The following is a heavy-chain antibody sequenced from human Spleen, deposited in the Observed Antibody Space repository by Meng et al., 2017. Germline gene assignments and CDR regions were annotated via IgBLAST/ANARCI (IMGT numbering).Heavy chain of an antibody. CDR1: GYRFSTYW. D-gene: IGHD3-9*01. J-gene: IGHJ4*02. CDR3: ARGGYDVLTASYSRPQDY. CDR2: IYPNDSDS. Sequence: GESLKISCKNSGYRFSTYWIGWVRQMPGKGLEWMGIIYPNDSDSRYSPSFQGQVTISADKSISTVYLQWSSLKASDTAMYYCARGGYDVLTASYSRPQDYWGQGTLVTVSS. V-gene: IGHV5-51*01.